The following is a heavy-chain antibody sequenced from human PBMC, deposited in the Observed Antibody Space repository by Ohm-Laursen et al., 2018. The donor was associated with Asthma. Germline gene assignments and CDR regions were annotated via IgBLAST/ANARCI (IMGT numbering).Heavy chain of an antibody. V-gene: IGHV3-74*01. CDR1: GFTFSSYS. CDR3: ARDGDIVVVPAAMDYGMDV. Sequence: SLRLSCAASGFTFSSYSMTWVRQAPGKGLVWVSRINHYGSGTDYADSVKGRFTISRDNAKNSLYLQMNSLRAEDTAVYYCARDGDIVVVPAAMDYGMDVWGQGTTVTVSS. D-gene: IGHD2-2*01. J-gene: IGHJ6*02. CDR2: INHYGSGT.